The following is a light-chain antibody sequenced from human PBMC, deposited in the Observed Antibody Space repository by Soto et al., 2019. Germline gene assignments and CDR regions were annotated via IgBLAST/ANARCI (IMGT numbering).Light chain of an antibody. V-gene: IGKV1-39*01. J-gene: IGKJ5*01. CDR3: QQSYSTPIT. CDR1: QSISSW. CDR2: AAS. Sequence: DIQMTQSPSSLSASVGDRVSITCRASQSISSWLAWYQQKPGKAPNPLIYAASSLQSGVPSRFSGSGSGTDFTLTISSLQPEDFATYYCQQSYSTPITFGQGTRLEIK.